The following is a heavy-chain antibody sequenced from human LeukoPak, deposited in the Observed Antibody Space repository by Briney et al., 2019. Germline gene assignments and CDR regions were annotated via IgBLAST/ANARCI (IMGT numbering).Heavy chain of an antibody. CDR3: ARDRQWLASSQYGMDV. Sequence: ASVKVSCKASGYTFTSYGISWVRQAPGQGLEWMGWISAYNGNTNYAQKLQGRVTMTTDTSTSTAYMELRSLRSDDTAVYYCARDRQWLASSQYGMDVWGQGTTVTVSS. CDR2: ISAYNGNT. CDR1: GYTFTSYG. J-gene: IGHJ6*02. V-gene: IGHV1-18*01. D-gene: IGHD6-19*01.